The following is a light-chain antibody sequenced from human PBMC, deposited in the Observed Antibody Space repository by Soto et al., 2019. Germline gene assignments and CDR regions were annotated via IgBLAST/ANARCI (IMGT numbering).Light chain of an antibody. CDR1: QSISSY. CDR2: AAS. Sequence: DIRITQSASSLSASVGDRVTITCRASQSISSYLNWYQQKPGKAPKLLIYAASSLQSGVPSRFSGSGSGTDITLTISSLQPEDFATYSCQQSYSTTWTFGQGTKVDIK. CDR3: QQSYSTTWT. J-gene: IGKJ1*01. V-gene: IGKV1-39*01.